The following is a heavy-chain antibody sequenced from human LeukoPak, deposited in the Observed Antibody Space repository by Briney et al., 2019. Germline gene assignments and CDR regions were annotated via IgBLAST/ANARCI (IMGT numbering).Heavy chain of an antibody. Sequence: SQTLSLTCTVSGGSISSGGYYWSWIRQHPGKGLEWIGYIYYSGSTYYNPSLKSRVTISVDTSKNQFSLKLSSVTAADTAVYYCARDSGCSSTSCYMEGPYFDYWGQGTLVTVSS. V-gene: IGHV4-31*03. J-gene: IGHJ4*02. CDR2: IYYSGST. CDR3: ARDSGCSSTSCYMEGPYFDY. CDR1: GGSISSGGYY. D-gene: IGHD2-2*02.